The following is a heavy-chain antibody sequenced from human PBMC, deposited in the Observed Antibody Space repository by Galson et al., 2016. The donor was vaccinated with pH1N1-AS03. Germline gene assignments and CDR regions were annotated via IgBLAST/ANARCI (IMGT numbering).Heavy chain of an antibody. V-gene: IGHV1-69*05. D-gene: IGHD5-24*01. Sequence: SVKVSCKASGVIFRSFGISWVRQAPGQGLEWMGRVIGVFGTSKHAQKFQGRVTMTTDTSTSTAYMELRSLRSDDTAVYYCAKVGGEGYNWYFYGMDVWGQGTTVTVSS. CDR3: AKVGGEGYNWYFYGMDV. CDR1: GVIFRSFG. CDR2: VIGVFGTS. J-gene: IGHJ6*02.